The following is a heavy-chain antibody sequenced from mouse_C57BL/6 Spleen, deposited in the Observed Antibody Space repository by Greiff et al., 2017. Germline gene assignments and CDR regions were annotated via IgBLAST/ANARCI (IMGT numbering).Heavy chain of an antibody. D-gene: IGHD2-4*01. J-gene: IGHJ4*01. CDR2: INPNNGGT. CDR3: ARDYPPMDY. Sequence: VQLQQSGPELVKPGASVKISCKASGYTFTDYYMNWVKQSHGKSLEWIGDINPNNGGTSYNQKFKGKATLTVDKSSSTAYMELRSLTSEDSAVYYCARDYPPMDYWGQGTSVTVSS. V-gene: IGHV1-26*01. CDR1: GYTFTDYY.